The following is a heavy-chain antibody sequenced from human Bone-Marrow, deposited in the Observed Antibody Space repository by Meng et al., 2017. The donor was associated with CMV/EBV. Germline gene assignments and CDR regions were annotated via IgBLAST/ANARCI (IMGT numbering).Heavy chain of an antibody. CDR1: GFTCSSYW. J-gene: IGHJ4*02. V-gene: IGHV3-74*01. D-gene: IGHD3-22*01. CDR2: INPDGSTT. Sequence: ASGFTCSSYWMHWVRQAPGKGLVWVSRINPDGSTTSFADSVKGRFTISRDNAKNTLYLQMNSLRAEDAAVYYCARVRYSDSRGYYEYWGQGTLVTVSS. CDR3: ARVRYSDSRGYYEY.